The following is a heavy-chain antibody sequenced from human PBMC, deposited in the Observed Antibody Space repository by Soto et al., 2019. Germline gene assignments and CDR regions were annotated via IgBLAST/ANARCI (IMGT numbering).Heavy chain of an antibody. Sequence: SETLSLTCTVSGGSISSSSYYWGWIRQPPGKGLEWIGSIYYSGSTYYNPSLKSLDTISVDTAKNQFFLKLSSVTAADTDVYYCARDSTDFDYWGQGTLVTVSS. CDR1: GGSISSSSYY. CDR3: ARDSTDFDY. J-gene: IGHJ4*02. V-gene: IGHV4-39*07. CDR2: IYYSGST.